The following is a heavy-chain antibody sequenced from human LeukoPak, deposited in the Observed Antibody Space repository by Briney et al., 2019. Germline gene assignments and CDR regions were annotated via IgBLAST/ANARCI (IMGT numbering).Heavy chain of an antibody. CDR3: ARQYSSGYSYYFDY. CDR1: GYTFTGYY. J-gene: IGHJ4*02. Sequence: GASMQVSCKASGYTFTGYYSHWVRQVPGPGLEWMGWINPNSGGTNYAQKFQGRVTMTRDTSISTAYMELSRLRSDDTVVYYCARQYSSGYSYYFDYWGQGTLVTVSA. V-gene: IGHV1-2*02. D-gene: IGHD3-22*01. CDR2: INPNSGGT.